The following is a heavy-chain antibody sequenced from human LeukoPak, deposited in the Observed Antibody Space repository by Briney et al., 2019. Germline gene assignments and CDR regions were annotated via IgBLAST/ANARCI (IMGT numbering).Heavy chain of an antibody. CDR1: GYTFTSYY. Sequence: ASVKVSCKASGYTFTSYYMHWVRQAPGQGLEWMGIINPSGGSTSYAQKFQGRVTMTRDTSTSTVYMELSSLGSEDTAVYYCARTRYSSGWYDPSFYFDYWGQGTLVTVSS. D-gene: IGHD6-19*01. CDR3: ARTRYSSGWYDPSFYFDY. CDR2: INPSGGST. V-gene: IGHV1-46*01. J-gene: IGHJ4*02.